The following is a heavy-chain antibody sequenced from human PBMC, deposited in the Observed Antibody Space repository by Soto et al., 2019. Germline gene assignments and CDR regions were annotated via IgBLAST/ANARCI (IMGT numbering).Heavy chain of an antibody. Sequence: ASVKVSCKASGYTFTGYYMHWVRQAPGQGLEWMGWINPNSGGTNYAQKFQGWVTMTRDTSISTGYMELSRLRTDDTAVYYCARATKGYSSSSSRGGMDVWGQGTTFTVSS. CDR1: GYTFTGYY. V-gene: IGHV1-2*04. J-gene: IGHJ6*02. CDR3: ARATKGYSSSSSRGGMDV. D-gene: IGHD6-6*01. CDR2: INPNSGGT.